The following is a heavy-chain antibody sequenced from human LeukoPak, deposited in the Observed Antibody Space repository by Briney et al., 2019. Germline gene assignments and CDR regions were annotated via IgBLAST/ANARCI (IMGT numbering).Heavy chain of an antibody. CDR1: GYTFTSYY. Sequence: ASVKVSCKASGYTFTSYYMHWVRQASGQGLEWMGIINPSGGSTSYAQKFQGRVTITRNTSISTAYMELSSLRSEDTAVYYCARVYDSSGYYLGYWGQGTLVTVSS. V-gene: IGHV1-46*01. CDR2: INPSGGST. J-gene: IGHJ4*02. D-gene: IGHD3-22*01. CDR3: ARVYDSSGYYLGY.